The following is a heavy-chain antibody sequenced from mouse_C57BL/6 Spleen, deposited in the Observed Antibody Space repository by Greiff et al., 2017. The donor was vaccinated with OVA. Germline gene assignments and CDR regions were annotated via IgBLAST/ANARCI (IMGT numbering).Heavy chain of an antibody. CDR2: IDPSDSET. CDR3: ARYDYDAYYAMDY. Sequence: QVQLKQPGAELVRPGSSVKLSCKASGYTFTSYWMHWVKQRPIQGLEWIGNIDPSDSETNYNQKFKDKATLTVDKSSSTAYMQLSSLTSEDSAVYYCARYDYDAYYAMDYWGQGTSVTVSS. J-gene: IGHJ4*01. D-gene: IGHD2-4*01. V-gene: IGHV1-52*01. CDR1: GYTFTSYW.